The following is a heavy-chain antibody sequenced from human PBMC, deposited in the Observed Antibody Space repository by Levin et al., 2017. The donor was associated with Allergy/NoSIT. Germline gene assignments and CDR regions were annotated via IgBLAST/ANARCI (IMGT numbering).Heavy chain of an antibody. D-gene: IGHD2-15*01. V-gene: IGHV1-69*02. Sequence: SVKVSCKASGGTFSSYTISWVRQAPGQGLEWMGRIIPILGIANYAQKFQGRVTITADKSTSTAYMELSSLRSEDTAVYYCASRYCSGGSCYNYQNYYMDVWGKGTTVTVSS. J-gene: IGHJ6*03. CDR1: GGTFSSYT. CDR3: ASRYCSGGSCYNYQNYYMDV. CDR2: IIPILGIA.